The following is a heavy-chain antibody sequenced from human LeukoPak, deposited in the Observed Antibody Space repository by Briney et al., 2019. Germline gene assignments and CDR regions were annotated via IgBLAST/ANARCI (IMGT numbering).Heavy chain of an antibody. V-gene: IGHV3-23*01. Sequence: GGSLRLSCAASGFTFSSYAMRWVRQAPGKGLEWVSAISGSGGSTYYAASVKGRFTISRDNSKNTLYLQMNSLRAEDTAVYYCAKDPDYDSSGYYVYWGQGTLVTVSS. J-gene: IGHJ4*02. CDR2: ISGSGGST. D-gene: IGHD3-22*01. CDR1: GFTFSSYA. CDR3: AKDPDYDSSGYYVY.